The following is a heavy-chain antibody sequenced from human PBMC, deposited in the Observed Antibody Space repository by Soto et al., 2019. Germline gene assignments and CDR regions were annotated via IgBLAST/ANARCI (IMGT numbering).Heavy chain of an antibody. CDR1: GYTFTGYY. Sequence: ASVKVSCTASGYTFTGYYMHWVRQAPGQGLEWMGWINPNSGGTNYAQKFQGWVTMTRDTSISTAYMELSRLRSDDTAVYYCARSTAPSPWIFDYWGQGTLVIVSS. D-gene: IGHD1-26*01. V-gene: IGHV1-2*04. CDR2: INPNSGGT. J-gene: IGHJ4*02. CDR3: ARSTAPSPWIFDY.